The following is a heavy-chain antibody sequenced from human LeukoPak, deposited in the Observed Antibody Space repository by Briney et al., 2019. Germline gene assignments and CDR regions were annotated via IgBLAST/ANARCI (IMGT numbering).Heavy chain of an antibody. CDR1: GGSISSGSYY. D-gene: IGHD4-23*01. CDR3: ARDHTVVTPIDYYYYGMDV. CDR2: NYTSGST. V-gene: IGHV4-61*02. Sequence: PSETLSLTCTVSGGSISSGSYYWSWIRQPAGKGLEWIGRNYTSGSTNYNPSLKSRVTISVDTSKNQFSLKLSSVTAADTAVYYCARDHTVVTPIDYYYYGMDVWGQGTTVTVSS. J-gene: IGHJ6*02.